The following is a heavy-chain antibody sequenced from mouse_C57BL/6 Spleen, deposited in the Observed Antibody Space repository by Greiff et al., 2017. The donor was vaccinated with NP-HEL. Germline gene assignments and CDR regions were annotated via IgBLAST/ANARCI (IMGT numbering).Heavy chain of an antibody. CDR3: ARHYYSDY. D-gene: IGHD2-12*01. Sequence: VQLQESGAELVKPGASVKMSCKASGYTFTSYWITWVKPRPGQGLEWIGDLYPGSGSTNYNEKFKSKATLTVDTSSSTAYMQLSSLTSEDSAVYYCARHYYSDYWGKGTTLTVSS. CDR2: LYPGSGST. CDR1: GYTFTSYW. J-gene: IGHJ2*01. V-gene: IGHV1-55*01.